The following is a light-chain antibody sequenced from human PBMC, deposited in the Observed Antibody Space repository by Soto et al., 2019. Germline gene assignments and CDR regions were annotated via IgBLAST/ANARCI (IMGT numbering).Light chain of an antibody. J-gene: IGKJ5*01. CDR2: AAS. V-gene: IGKV1-12*01. CDR1: QNIWRL. Sequence: DIQMTQSPSSVSASAGDRLTITCRASQNIWRLLAWYQQKPRKAPKLLIYAASTLQNGVPSRFSGSGSGTDFTLTISSLQAEDFATYYCQHFRSFPITFGQGTRLEIK. CDR3: QHFRSFPIT.